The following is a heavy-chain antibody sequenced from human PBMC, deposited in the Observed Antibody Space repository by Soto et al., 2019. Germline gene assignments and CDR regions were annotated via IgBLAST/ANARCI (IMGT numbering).Heavy chain of an antibody. V-gene: IGHV4-34*09. CDR1: GGSFSGYD. CDR3: ARAASSSSYSLGWFDP. CDR2: IYYSGST. J-gene: IGHJ5*02. Sequence: PSETLCLTCAVYGGSFSGYDLSWIRQPPGKGLEWIGYIYYSGSTYYNPSLKSRVTISVDTSKNQFSLKLSSVTAADTAVYYCARAASSSSYSLGWFDPWGQGTLVTVSS. D-gene: IGHD2-15*01.